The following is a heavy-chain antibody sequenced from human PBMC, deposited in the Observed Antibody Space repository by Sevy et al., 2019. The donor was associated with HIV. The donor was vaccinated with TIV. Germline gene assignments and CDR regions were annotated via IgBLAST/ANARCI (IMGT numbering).Heavy chain of an antibody. CDR1: GFTFSNAW. CDR3: TTDTVTTGAFDI. D-gene: IGHD4-17*01. J-gene: IGHJ3*02. CDR2: IKSKTDGGTT. V-gene: IGHV3-15*01. Sequence: GGSLRLSCAASGFTFSNAWMSWVRQAPGKGLEWVGRIKSKTDGGTTDDAAPVKGRFTISRDDSKNTLYLQMNSLKTEDTTVYYCTTDTVTTGAFDIWGQGTMVTVSS.